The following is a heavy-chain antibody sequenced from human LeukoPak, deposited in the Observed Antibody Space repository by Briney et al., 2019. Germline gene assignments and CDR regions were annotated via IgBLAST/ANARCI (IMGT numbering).Heavy chain of an antibody. CDR2: ISSSGSTM. Sequence: GGSLRLSCAASGFTFSDYYMSWIRQAPGKGLEWVSYISSSGSTMYYADSVKGRFTIPRDNAKNSLYLQMNSLRAEDTAVYYCARDLNGASFDYWGQGTLVTVSS. CDR1: GFTFSDYY. D-gene: IGHD4-17*01. J-gene: IGHJ4*02. V-gene: IGHV3-11*01. CDR3: ARDLNGASFDY.